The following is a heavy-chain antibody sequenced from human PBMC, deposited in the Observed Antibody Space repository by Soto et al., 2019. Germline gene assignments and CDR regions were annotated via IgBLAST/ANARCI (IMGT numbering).Heavy chain of an antibody. Sequence: EVQLVESGGGLVKPGGSLRLSCAASGFTFSSYSMNWVRQAPGKGLEWVSSISSSSSYIYYADSVKGRFTISRDNAKNSLYLQMNSLRAEDTAVYYCASSRCMTTVVWCQVDYWGQGTLVTVSS. CDR1: GFTFSSYS. CDR2: ISSSSSYI. V-gene: IGHV3-21*01. D-gene: IGHD3-16*01. J-gene: IGHJ4*02. CDR3: ASSRCMTTVVWCQVDY.